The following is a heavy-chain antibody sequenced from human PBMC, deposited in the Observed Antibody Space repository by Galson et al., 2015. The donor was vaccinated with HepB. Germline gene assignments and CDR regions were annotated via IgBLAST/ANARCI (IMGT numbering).Heavy chain of an antibody. D-gene: IGHD4-23*01. Sequence: SVKVSCKASGYTFTAYYMHWVRQAPGRGLEWMGWVDPNSGDTDYAQKFQGRVTMTRDTSINTAYMELSRLRSDDTAVYYCARRKHGGNLRYNHGMDVWGQGTTVTV. V-gene: IGHV1-2*02. CDR3: ARRKHGGNLRYNHGMDV. CDR1: GYTFTAYY. CDR2: VDPNSGDT. J-gene: IGHJ6*02.